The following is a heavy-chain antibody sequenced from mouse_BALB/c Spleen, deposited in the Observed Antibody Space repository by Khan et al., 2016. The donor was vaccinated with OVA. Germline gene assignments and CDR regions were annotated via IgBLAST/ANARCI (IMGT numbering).Heavy chain of an antibody. CDR1: GFSLNNYS. CDR3: ARRGDDYGRGALFAY. CDR2: IWSAGST. D-gene: IGHD2-4*01. V-gene: IGHV2-2*02. J-gene: IGHJ3*01. Sequence: QVQLKQSGPGLVQPSQSLSITCTVSGFSLNNYSVHWVRQSPGKGLEWLGVIWSAGSTDYNAAFISRLTISKDNSRSPVFFKMNSQQPNDTAIYYSARRGDDYGRGALFAYWGQGTLVTVSA.